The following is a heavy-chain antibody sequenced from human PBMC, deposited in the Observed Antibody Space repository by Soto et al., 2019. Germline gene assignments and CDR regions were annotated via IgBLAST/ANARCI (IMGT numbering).Heavy chain of an antibody. CDR1: GFSFDDSG. D-gene: IGHD3-10*01. J-gene: IGHJ4*02. Sequence: DVQLVESGGGVVRPGGSLRLSCAASGFSFDDSGINWVRQAPGKGLEWVSCINWNGDSTGYADSVKGRFTISRDNAKNSLFLQMNSLRVEDTAFYYCARDGYGSGSHFDSWGQGTRVTVSS. CDR3: ARDGYGSGSHFDS. CDR2: INWNGDST. V-gene: IGHV3-20*04.